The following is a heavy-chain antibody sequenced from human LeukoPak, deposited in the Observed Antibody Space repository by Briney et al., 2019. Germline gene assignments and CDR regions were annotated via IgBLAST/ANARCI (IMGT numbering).Heavy chain of an antibody. D-gene: IGHD5-24*01. CDR3: AKERDGYDVFDY. Sequence: PGGSLRLSCAASGLTFDDYAMHWVRQAPGKGLEWVFLISGDGGSTYYADSVKGRFTISRDNSKNSLYLQMNSLRAEDTALYYCAKERDGYDVFDYWGQGTLVTVSS. CDR2: ISGDGGST. J-gene: IGHJ4*02. V-gene: IGHV3-43*02. CDR1: GLTFDDYA.